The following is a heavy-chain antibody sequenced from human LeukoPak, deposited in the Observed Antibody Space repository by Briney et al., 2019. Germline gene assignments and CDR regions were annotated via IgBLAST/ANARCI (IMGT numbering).Heavy chain of an antibody. CDR2: INHSGST. J-gene: IGHJ5*02. Sequence: KPSETLSLTCAVYGGSFSGYYWSWIRQPPGKGLEWIGEINHSGSTNYNPSLKSRVTISVDTSKNQFSLKLSSVTAADTAVYYCARDQAAVSNWFDPWGQGTLVTVSS. V-gene: IGHV4-34*01. D-gene: IGHD6-13*01. CDR1: GGSFSGYY. CDR3: ARDQAAVSNWFDP.